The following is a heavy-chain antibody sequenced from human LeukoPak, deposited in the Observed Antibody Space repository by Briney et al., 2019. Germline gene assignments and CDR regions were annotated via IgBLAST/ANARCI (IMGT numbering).Heavy chain of an antibody. Sequence: PGGSLRLSCAASGFTFSSYGMHWVRQAPGKGLEWVAVIWYDGSNKYYADSVKGRFTISRDNSKNTLYLQMNSLRAEDTAVYYCARDLGDYGIEFYYYYGMGVWGKGTTVTVSS. CDR3: ARDLGDYGIEFYYYYGMGV. V-gene: IGHV3-33*01. CDR2: IWYDGSNK. J-gene: IGHJ6*04. D-gene: IGHD4-17*01. CDR1: GFTFSSYG.